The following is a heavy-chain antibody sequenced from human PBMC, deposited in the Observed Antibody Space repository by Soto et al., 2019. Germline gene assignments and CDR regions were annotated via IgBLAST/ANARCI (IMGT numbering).Heavy chain of an antibody. CDR2: ISSSSSTI. V-gene: IGHV3-48*01. CDR3: ERCRGYCSSTGGIHFDY. Sequence: EVQLVESGGGLVQPGGSLRLSCAASGFTFSSYSMNWVRQAPGKGLEWVSYISSSSSTIYYADSVKGRFTISRDNAKNSVYMQMNSLRAEDKAVYYCERCRGYCSSTGGIHFDYSGQGTLVNVSS. CDR1: GFTFSSYS. J-gene: IGHJ4*02. D-gene: IGHD2-2*03.